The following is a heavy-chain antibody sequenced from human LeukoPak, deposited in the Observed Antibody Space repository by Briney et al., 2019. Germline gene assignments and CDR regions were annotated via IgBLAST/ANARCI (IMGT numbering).Heavy chain of an antibody. D-gene: IGHD2-2*01. CDR3: ARDSEYCSSTSCSGGFDP. J-gene: IGHJ5*02. CDR1: GFTFSSYS. Sequence: GGSLRLSCAASGFTFSSYSMNWVRQAPGKGLEWVSSISSSSSNIYYADSVKGRFTISRDNAKNTLYLQMNSLRAEDTAVYYCARDSEYCSSTSCSGGFDPWGQGTLVTVSS. CDR2: ISSSSSNI. V-gene: IGHV3-21*01.